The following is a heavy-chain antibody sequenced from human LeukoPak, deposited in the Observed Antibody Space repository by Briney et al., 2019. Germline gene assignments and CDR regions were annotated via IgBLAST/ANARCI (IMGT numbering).Heavy chain of an antibody. J-gene: IGHJ6*02. Sequence: GASVKVSCKASGYTFTGYYMHWVRQDPGQGLEWMGWINPNSGGTNYAQKFQGRVTMTRDTSISTAYMELSRLRSDDTAVYYCARDLSQLDYGMDVWGQGTTVTVSS. CDR3: ARDLSQLDYGMDV. CDR1: GYTFTGYY. D-gene: IGHD2-2*01. CDR2: INPNSGGT. V-gene: IGHV1-2*02.